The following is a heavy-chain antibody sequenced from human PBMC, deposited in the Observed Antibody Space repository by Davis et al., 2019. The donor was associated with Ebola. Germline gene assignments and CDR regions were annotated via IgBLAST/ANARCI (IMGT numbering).Heavy chain of an antibody. CDR1: GFTFSSYG. D-gene: IGHD3-10*01. CDR2: IWYDGSNK. Sequence: GGSLRLSCAASGFTFSSYGMHWVRQAPGKGLEWVAVIWYDGSNKYYADSVKGRFTISRDNSKNTLYLQMNSLRAEDTAVYYCARDITMVWGVPNYWGQGTLVTVSS. V-gene: IGHV3-33*01. CDR3: ARDITMVWGVPNY. J-gene: IGHJ4*02.